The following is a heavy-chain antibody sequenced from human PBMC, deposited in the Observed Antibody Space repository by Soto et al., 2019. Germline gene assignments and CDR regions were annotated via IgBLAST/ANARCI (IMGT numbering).Heavy chain of an antibody. CDR1: GYSFTSYW. CDR2: IYSGDSDT. CDR3: ARRGIAAAGTTTFDI. Sequence: PGESLKISCKGSGYSFTSYWIGWVRQMPGKGLEWMGIIYSGDSDTRYSPSFQGQVTISADKSISTAYLQWSSLKASDTAMYYCARRGIAAAGTTTFDIWGQGTMVTVSS. J-gene: IGHJ3*02. V-gene: IGHV5-51*01. D-gene: IGHD6-13*01.